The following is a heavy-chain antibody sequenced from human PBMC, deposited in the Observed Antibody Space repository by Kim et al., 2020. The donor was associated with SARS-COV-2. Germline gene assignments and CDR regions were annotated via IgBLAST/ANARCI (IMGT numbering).Heavy chain of an antibody. CDR3: ARGIQLQNDY. J-gene: IGHJ4*02. V-gene: IGHV1-18*01. Sequence: NTNYDQKLQGRVTMTTDTSTSTDYMELRSLRSDDTAVYYCARGIQLQNDYWGQGTLVTVSS. D-gene: IGHD1-1*01. CDR2: NT.